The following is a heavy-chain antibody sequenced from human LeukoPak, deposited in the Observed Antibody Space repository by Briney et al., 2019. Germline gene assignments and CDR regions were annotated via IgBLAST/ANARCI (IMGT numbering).Heavy chain of an antibody. D-gene: IGHD3-3*01. CDR1: GGSFSGYY. CDR3: ARGTIFGARVDY. CDR2: INHSGST. Sequence: SETLSLTCAVYGGSFSGYYWSWIRQPPGKGLEGIGEINHSGSTNYNPSLKSRVTISVDTSKNQFSLKLSSVTAADTAVYYCARGTIFGARVDYWGQGTLVTVSS. J-gene: IGHJ4*02. V-gene: IGHV4-34*01.